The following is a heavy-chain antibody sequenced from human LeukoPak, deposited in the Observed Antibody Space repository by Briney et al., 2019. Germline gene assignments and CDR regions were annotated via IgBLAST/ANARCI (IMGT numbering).Heavy chain of an antibody. CDR3: ARHPKVGATNYFDY. Sequence: GGSLRLSCAASGFTFSSSAMTWVRQAPAKGLEWVSAISGSGGSIYYADSVKGRFTISRDKSKNTLYLQMTSLRADDTAVYYCARHPKVGATNYFDYWGQGTLVTVSS. CDR1: GFTFSSSA. V-gene: IGHV3-23*01. J-gene: IGHJ4*02. CDR2: ISGSGGSI. D-gene: IGHD1-26*01.